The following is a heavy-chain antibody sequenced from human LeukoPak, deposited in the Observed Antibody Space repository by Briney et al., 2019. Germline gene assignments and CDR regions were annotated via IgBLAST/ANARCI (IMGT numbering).Heavy chain of an antibody. CDR2: IYYSGST. V-gene: IGHV4-59*12. Sequence: PSETLSLTCTVSGGPISRYYWSWLRQPPGKGLEWIGYIYYSGSTNYNPSLKSRVTISVDTSKNQFSLKLSSVTAADTAVYYCARAREMAKLGYFDYWGQGTLVTVSS. CDR3: ARAREMAKLGYFDY. CDR1: GGPISRYY. D-gene: IGHD5-24*01. J-gene: IGHJ4*02.